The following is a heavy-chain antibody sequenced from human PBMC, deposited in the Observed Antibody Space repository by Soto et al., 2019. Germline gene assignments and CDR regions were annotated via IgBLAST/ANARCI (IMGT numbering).Heavy chain of an antibody. CDR2: INPSGGST. V-gene: IGHV1-46*01. D-gene: IGHD5-12*01. CDR3: ARSGYSGYDSNWFDP. CDR1: GYTFTSYY. J-gene: IGHJ5*02. Sequence: ASVKVSCKASGYTFTSYYMRWVRQAPGQGLEWMGIINPSGGSTSYAQKLQGRVTMTTDTSTSTAYMELRSLRSDDTAVYYCARSGYSGYDSNWFDPWGQGTRVTVSS.